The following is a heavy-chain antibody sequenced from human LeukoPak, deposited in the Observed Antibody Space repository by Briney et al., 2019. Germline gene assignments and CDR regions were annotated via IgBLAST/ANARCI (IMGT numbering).Heavy chain of an antibody. J-gene: IGHJ6*02. V-gene: IGHV3-48*02. CDR2: ISITSKTI. CDR3: ARDSILTGYYYYYYGMDV. D-gene: IGHD3-9*01. Sequence: GGSLRLSCTGSGFTFSSNDMSWVRQPPGKGLEWVSYISITSKTIKYADSVKGRFTISRDNAKNSLYLQMNSLRDEDTAVYYCARDSILTGYYYYYYGMDVWGQGTTVTVSS. CDR1: GFTFSSND.